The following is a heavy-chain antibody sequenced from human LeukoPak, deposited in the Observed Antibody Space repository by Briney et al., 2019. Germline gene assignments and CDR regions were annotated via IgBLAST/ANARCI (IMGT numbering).Heavy chain of an antibody. Sequence: GGSLRLSCAASGFTFSSYAMHWVRQAPGKGLEWVAVISYDGSNKYYADSVKGRFTISRDNSKNTLYLQMNSLRAEDTAVYYCARADDFWSGYHYYYYGMDVWGQGTTVTVSS. J-gene: IGHJ6*02. D-gene: IGHD3-3*01. V-gene: IGHV3-30-3*01. CDR2: ISYDGSNK. CDR3: ARADDFWSGYHYYYYGMDV. CDR1: GFTFSSYA.